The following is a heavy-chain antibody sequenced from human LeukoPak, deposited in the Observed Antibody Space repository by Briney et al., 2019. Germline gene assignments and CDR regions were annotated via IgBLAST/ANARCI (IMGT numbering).Heavy chain of an antibody. CDR1: GFTFSSYS. CDR2: ISSSSSYI. Sequence: GGSLRLSCAASGFTFSSYSMNWVRQAPGKGLEWVSSISSSSSYIYYADSVKGRFTISRDNAKNSLYLQMNSLRAEDTAVYYCAKSGRYSISLVDYWGQGTLVTVSS. CDR3: AKSGRYSISLVDY. D-gene: IGHD4-11*01. V-gene: IGHV3-21*04. J-gene: IGHJ4*02.